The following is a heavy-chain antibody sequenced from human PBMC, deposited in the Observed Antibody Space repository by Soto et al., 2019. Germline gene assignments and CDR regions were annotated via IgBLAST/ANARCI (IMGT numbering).Heavy chain of an antibody. D-gene: IGHD3-22*01. J-gene: IGHJ6*02. CDR1: GGTFSSYA. CDR3: ARPKSNSSGLHYYYYYGMDV. V-gene: IGHV1-69*01. CDR2: IIPIFGTA. Sequence: QVQLVQSGAEVKKPGSSVKVSCKASGGTFSSYAISWVRQAPGQGLEWMGGIIPIFGTANYAQKFQGRVTMTADESTSTAYMELSSMGSEDTALYYCARPKSNSSGLHYYYYYGMDVWGQGTTVTVSS.